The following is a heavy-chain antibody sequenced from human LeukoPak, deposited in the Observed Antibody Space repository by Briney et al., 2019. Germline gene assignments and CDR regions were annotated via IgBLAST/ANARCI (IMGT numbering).Heavy chain of an antibody. V-gene: IGHV3-66*01. CDR1: GFTVGSNY. J-gene: IGHJ4*02. D-gene: IGHD5-12*01. CDR3: ARDPGATPTI. CDR2: IYSGGRT. Sequence: GGSLRLSCAASGFTVGSNYMTWVRQAPGKGLEWVSVIYSGGRTYYADSVKGRFTISRDNSKNTLYLQMNSLRGEDTAIYYCARDPGATPTIWGQGTLVTVSS.